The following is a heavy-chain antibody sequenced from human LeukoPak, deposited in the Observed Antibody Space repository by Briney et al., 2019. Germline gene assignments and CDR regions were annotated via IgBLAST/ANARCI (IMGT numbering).Heavy chain of an antibody. D-gene: IGHD6-19*01. J-gene: IGHJ4*02. CDR3: ARVSRGYSSDSY. CDR1: GYAFTTYG. V-gene: IGHV1-18*01. Sequence: ASVKVSCKASGYAFTTYGISWVRQAPGQGLEWMGWISAYNGNTNYAQKLQGRVTMTTDTSTSTAYMELRSLRSDDTAVYYCARVSRGYSSDSYWGQGTLVTVSS. CDR2: ISAYNGNT.